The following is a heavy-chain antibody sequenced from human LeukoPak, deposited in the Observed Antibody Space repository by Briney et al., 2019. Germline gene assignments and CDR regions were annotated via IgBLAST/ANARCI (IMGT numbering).Heavy chain of an antibody. CDR3: ARKEWVPYYFDY. V-gene: IGHV4-59*01. CDR1: GASITRYY. Sequence: SETLSLTCTVSGASITRYYWNWVRQSPGKGLEWIGYIFYSGSTDYNPSLKSRVTMSVDTSKNQFSLKLTSVTAADTAVYYCARKEWVPYYFDYWGQGTLVTVSS. CDR2: IFYSGST. D-gene: IGHD3-3*01. J-gene: IGHJ4*02.